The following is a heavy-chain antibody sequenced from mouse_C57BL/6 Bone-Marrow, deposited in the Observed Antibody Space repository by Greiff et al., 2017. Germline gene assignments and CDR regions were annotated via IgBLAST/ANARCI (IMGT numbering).Heavy chain of an antibody. J-gene: IGHJ1*03. V-gene: IGHV1-55*01. D-gene: IGHD1-1*01. Sequence: QVQLQQPGAELVKPGASVKMSCKASGYTFTSYWITWVKQRPGQGLEWIGDIYPGSGSTNYNEKFKSKATLTVDTSSSTAYMQLSSLTSEDAAVYSCARYTVVAPDFDVWGTGTTVTVSS. CDR1: GYTFTSYW. CDR2: IYPGSGST. CDR3: ARYTVVAPDFDV.